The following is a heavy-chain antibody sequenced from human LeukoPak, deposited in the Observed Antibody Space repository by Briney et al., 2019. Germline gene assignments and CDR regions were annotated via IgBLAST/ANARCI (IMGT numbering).Heavy chain of an antibody. D-gene: IGHD3-22*01. CDR1: GFTFTSYA. CDR3: ARDSDSSGHYYMDYFDY. J-gene: IGHJ4*02. Sequence: GGSLRLSCAASGFTFTSYAMNWVRQAPGKGLEWVSSISSSSRDINYADSVKGRFTISRDNAWNSLYLQMNSLRAEDTAVYYCARDSDSSGHYYMDYFDYWGQRALVTVSS. V-gene: IGHV3-21*01. CDR2: ISSSSRDI.